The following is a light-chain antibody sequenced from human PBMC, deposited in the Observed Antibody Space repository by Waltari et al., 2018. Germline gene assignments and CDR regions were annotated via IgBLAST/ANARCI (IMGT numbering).Light chain of an antibody. Sequence: QSVLTQPRSVSGSPGQSVTISCTGTSSDVGGYNHVSWYQQHPGKAPKLMISDVSKRPSGVPDRFSGFKSGNTASLTISGLQAEDEADYYCCSYAATYTPYVLFGGGTKLTVL. CDR2: DVS. J-gene: IGLJ2*01. CDR1: SSDVGGYNH. CDR3: CSYAATYTPYVL. V-gene: IGLV2-11*01.